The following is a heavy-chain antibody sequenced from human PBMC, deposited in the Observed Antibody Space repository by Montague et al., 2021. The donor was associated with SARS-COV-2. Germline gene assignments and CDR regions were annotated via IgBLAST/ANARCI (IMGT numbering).Heavy chain of an antibody. D-gene: IGHD3-10*01. CDR1: GASVTTGHYY. Sequence: SETLSLTCTVSGASVTTGHYYWSWIRQPAGKGLEWIGRVYPSGNTNYNPSLRSRVSISVDMSKNQISLKLSSVTAADTAVYYCARVRGAALYFGEVGYYGIVVWGQGATVTVSS. J-gene: IGHJ6*02. V-gene: IGHV4-61*10. CDR2: VYPSGNT. CDR3: ARVRGAALYFGEVGYYGIVV.